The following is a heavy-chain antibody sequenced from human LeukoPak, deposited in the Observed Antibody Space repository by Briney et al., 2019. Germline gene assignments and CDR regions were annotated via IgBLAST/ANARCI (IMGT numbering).Heavy chain of an antibody. Sequence: GGSLRLSCAASGFTFSSYAMHWVCQAPGKGLEWVAVVSYDGSYKYYADSVKGRFTISRDNSKNTLYLQMNSLRAEDTAVYYCARAPGYGAAYYFDYWGQGTLVTVSS. D-gene: IGHD1-1*01. CDR2: VSYDGSYK. CDR3: ARAPGYGAAYYFDY. CDR1: GFTFSSYA. V-gene: IGHV3-30*04. J-gene: IGHJ4*02.